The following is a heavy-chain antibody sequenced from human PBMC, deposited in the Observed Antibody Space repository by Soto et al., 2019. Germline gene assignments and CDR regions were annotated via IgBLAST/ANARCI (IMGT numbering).Heavy chain of an antibody. J-gene: IGHJ4*02. D-gene: IGHD6-6*01. CDR3: ARGGIAARLFDY. CDR2: INHSGST. V-gene: IGHV4-34*01. Sequence: SETLSHTCAVYGGSFSGYFWSWIRQPPGKGLEWIGEINHSGSTNSNPSLKSRVTISVDTSKNQFSLKLSSVTAADTAVYYCARGGIAARLFDYWGQGTLVTVSS. CDR1: GGSFSGYF.